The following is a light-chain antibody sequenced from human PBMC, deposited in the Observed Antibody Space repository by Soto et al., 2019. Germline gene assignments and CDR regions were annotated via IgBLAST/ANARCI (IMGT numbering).Light chain of an antibody. Sequence: DIQMTQSPSSLSASVGDRDTITCRASQSISHYLAWYQQKPGKAPKLLIYDASSLEGGIPSRFSGSGSGTKFTLTISSLQPADFATYYCQQYNSESTFGQGTKLGIK. V-gene: IGKV1-5*01. CDR3: QQYNSEST. J-gene: IGKJ2*01. CDR1: QSISHY. CDR2: DAS.